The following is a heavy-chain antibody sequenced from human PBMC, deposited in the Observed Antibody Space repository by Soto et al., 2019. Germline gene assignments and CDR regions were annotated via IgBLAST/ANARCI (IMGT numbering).Heavy chain of an antibody. Sequence: QLQLQESGPGLVKPSETLSLTCTVSGGSISSSSYYWGWIRQPPGTGLEWIGSIYYSGSTYYNPSLKSRVTISVDTSKNQFSLKLSSVTAADTAVYYCARTPLIVVVVAAFDYWGQGTLVTVSS. D-gene: IGHD2-15*01. CDR3: ARTPLIVVVVAAFDY. J-gene: IGHJ4*02. CDR2: IYYSGST. CDR1: GGSISSSSYY. V-gene: IGHV4-39*01.